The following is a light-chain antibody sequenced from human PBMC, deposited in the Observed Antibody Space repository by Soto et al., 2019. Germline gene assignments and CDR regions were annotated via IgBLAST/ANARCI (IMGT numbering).Light chain of an antibody. J-gene: IGKJ4*01. Sequence: DIQITQAPSSLSASIGDRVTMTCRASQGIDKYLAWYQQKPGKAPKLLIYGASTLQSGVPSRFSGSGSGTEFTLTISSLQPDDVATYYCQKCNSAPLTLGGGTKVDIK. CDR3: QKCNSAPLT. CDR2: GAS. V-gene: IGKV1-27*01. CDR1: QGIDKY.